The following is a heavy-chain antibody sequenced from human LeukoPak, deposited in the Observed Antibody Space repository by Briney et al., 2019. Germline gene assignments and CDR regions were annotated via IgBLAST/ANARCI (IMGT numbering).Heavy chain of an antibody. V-gene: IGHV4-34*01. J-gene: IGHJ4*02. Sequence: SETLSLTCTVSGGSISSYYWSWIRQPPGKGLEWIGEINHSGSTNYNPSLKSRVTISVDTSKNQFSLKLSSVTAADTAVYYCARRWLQFRGLAPFDYWGQGTLVTVSS. CDR1: GGSISSYY. CDR3: ARRWLQFRGLAPFDY. CDR2: INHSGST. D-gene: IGHD5-24*01.